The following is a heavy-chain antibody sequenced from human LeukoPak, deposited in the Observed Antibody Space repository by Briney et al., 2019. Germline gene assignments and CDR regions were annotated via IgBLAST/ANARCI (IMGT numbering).Heavy chain of an antibody. CDR2: IRSKANSYAT. J-gene: IGHJ4*02. CDR3: TTIRYFDWLLDY. V-gene: IGHV3-73*01. CDR1: GFTFSGSA. D-gene: IGHD3-9*01. Sequence: GGSLRLSCAASGFTFSGSAMHWVRQASGKGLERVGRIRSKANSYATAYAASVKGRFTISRDDSKNTAYLQMNSLKTEDTAVYYCTTIRYFDWLLDYWGQGTLVTVSS.